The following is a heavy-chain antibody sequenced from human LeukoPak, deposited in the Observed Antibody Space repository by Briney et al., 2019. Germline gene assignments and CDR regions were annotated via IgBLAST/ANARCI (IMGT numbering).Heavy chain of an antibody. V-gene: IGHV3-30-3*01. CDR3: ARATGVVTTLGFDY. CDR2: ISYDGSNK. CDR1: GFTFSSYA. D-gene: IGHD2-21*02. Sequence: GGSLRLSCAASGFTFSSYAMHWVRQAPGKGLEWVAVISYDGSNKYYADSVKGRFTISRDNSKNTLYLQMNSLRAEDTAVYYCARATGVVTTLGFDYWGQGTLVTVSS. J-gene: IGHJ4*02.